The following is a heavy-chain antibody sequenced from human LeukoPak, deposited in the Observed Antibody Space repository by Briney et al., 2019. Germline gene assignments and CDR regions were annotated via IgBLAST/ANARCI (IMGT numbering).Heavy chain of an antibody. CDR3: ARKGAPRGPRNLDY. CDR2: IIPILGIA. CDR1: GGTFSSYA. Sequence: ASVKVSCKASGGTFSSYAISWVRQAPGQGLEWMGRIIPILGIANYAQKFQGRVTITADKSTSTAYMEPSSLRSEDTAVYYCARKGAPRGPRNLDYWGRETLVTVSS. J-gene: IGHJ4*02. V-gene: IGHV1-69*04. D-gene: IGHD3-16*01.